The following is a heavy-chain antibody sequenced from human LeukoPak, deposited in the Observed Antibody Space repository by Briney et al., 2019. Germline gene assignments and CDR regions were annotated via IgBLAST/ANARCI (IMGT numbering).Heavy chain of an antibody. D-gene: IGHD3-10*01. Sequence: GASVKVSCKASGYSFTDYYMHWVRQAPGQGLEWMGWISPRSGDTSYAQKFQGRVTMTRDTSINTVDMDLSGLTSVDTAVFCCARGREIQGGSDTKLDDYWGQGTLVTVSS. CDR1: GYSFTDYY. CDR3: ARGREIQGGSDTKLDDY. V-gene: IGHV1-2*02. CDR2: ISPRSGDT. J-gene: IGHJ4*02.